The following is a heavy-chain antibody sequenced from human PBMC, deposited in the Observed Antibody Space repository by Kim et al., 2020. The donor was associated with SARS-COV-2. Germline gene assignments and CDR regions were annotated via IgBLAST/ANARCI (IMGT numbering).Heavy chain of an antibody. CDR2: IYYSGST. V-gene: IGHV4-59*13. J-gene: IGHJ6*02. CDR1: GGSISSYY. CDR3: ARAGGGAMVNPVFYYYYYYGRDV. Sequence: SETLSLTCTVSGGSISSYYWSWIRQPPGKGLEWIGYIYYSGSTNYNPSLKSRVTISVDTSKNQFSLKLSSVTAADTAVYYCARAGGGAMVNPVFYYYYYYGRDVWGQGTTVTVSS. D-gene: IGHD5-18*01.